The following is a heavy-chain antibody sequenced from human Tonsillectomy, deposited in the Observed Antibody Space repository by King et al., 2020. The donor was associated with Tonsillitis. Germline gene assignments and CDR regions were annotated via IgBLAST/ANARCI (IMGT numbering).Heavy chain of an antibody. CDR1: GFSFSTYD. V-gene: IGHV3-33*05. CDR2: ILFDGSYK. Sequence: VQLVESGGGVVQPGRSLRLSCAASGFSFSTYDMYWVRQAPGKGLEWVAVILFDGSYKYYADSVTGRFTISRDNSKNTLYLQMNSLRAEDTAVYYCARDRDGYIFGYWGQGTLVTVSS. CDR3: ARDRDGYIFGY. D-gene: IGHD5-24*01. J-gene: IGHJ4*02.